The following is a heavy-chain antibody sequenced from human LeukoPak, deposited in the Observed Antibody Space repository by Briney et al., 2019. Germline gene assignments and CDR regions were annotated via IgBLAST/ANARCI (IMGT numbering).Heavy chain of an antibody. V-gene: IGHV3-33*03. CDR2: IWYDGSNK. CDR1: GFTFSSYG. Sequence: GRSLRLSCAASGFTFSSYGMHWVRQAPGKGLEWVAVIWYDGSNKYYADSVEGRFTISRDNAKNSLYLQMNSLRAEDTALYYCARHSPLWNYWGQGTLVTVSS. J-gene: IGHJ4*02. CDR3: ARHSPLWNY. D-gene: IGHD1-1*01.